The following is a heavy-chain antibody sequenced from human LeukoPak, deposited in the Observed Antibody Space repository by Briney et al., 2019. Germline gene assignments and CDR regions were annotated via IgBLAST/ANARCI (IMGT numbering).Heavy chain of an antibody. CDR3: ARDLVCGAYTFDI. D-gene: IGHD3-16*01. Sequence: PGGSLRLSRAASGVTLSSYDMNWVRQAPREGLEWGSYISGSGTTIYYADSVKGRFTISREYSKNSLYLQMNSLGADDTAVYYCARDLVCGAYTFDIWGQGTMVTVSS. V-gene: IGHV3-48*03. CDR1: GVTLSSYD. CDR2: ISGSGTTI. J-gene: IGHJ3*02.